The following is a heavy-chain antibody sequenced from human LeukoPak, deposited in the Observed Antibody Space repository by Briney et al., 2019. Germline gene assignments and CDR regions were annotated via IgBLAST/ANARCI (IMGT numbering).Heavy chain of an antibody. D-gene: IGHD2-2*01. Sequence: PSETLSLTCTVSGGSISSYYWSWIRQPAGKGLEWIGRIYTSESTNYNPSLKSRVTMSVDTSKNQFSLKLSSVTAADTAVYYCARDGNPYQLLFNWFDPWGQGTLVTVSS. J-gene: IGHJ5*02. CDR1: GGSISSYY. CDR3: ARDGNPYQLLFNWFDP. CDR2: IYTSEST. V-gene: IGHV4-4*07.